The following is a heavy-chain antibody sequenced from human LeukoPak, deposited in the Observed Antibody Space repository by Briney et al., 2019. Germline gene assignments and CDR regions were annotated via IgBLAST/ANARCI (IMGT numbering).Heavy chain of an antibody. D-gene: IGHD6-19*01. Sequence: PGRSLRLSCAASGFTFRNYGLHWFRQAPGKGLEWVAVISYDGVNEYYADSAKGRFTISRDNSKNTLYLQMNSLRAEDTAVYYCAKDSSGWPKNFYDMDVWGQGTTVTVS. CDR1: GFTFRNYG. CDR2: ISYDGVNE. CDR3: AKDSSGWPKNFYDMDV. V-gene: IGHV3-30*18. J-gene: IGHJ6*02.